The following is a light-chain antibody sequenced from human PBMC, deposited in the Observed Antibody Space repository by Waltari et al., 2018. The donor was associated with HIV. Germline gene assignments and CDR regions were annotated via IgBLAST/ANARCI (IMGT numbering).Light chain of an antibody. Sequence: EIVLTQSPAALSLSPGERATLSCRASQSVTSYLAWYQQKPGQAPRLLIYDASRRATGIPARFSGSGSGTDFTLTISSRQPEDSAIYYCQQRSDWHALTFGGGTKVEIK. CDR3: QQRSDWHALT. V-gene: IGKV3-11*01. CDR1: QSVTSY. CDR2: DAS. J-gene: IGKJ4*01.